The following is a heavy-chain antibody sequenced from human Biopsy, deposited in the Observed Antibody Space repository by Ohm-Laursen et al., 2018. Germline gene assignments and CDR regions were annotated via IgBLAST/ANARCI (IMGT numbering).Heavy chain of an antibody. J-gene: IGHJ4*02. CDR1: GYSFTSYY. CDR3: AADINVWNVNY. CDR2: INPSGSTT. V-gene: IGHV1-46*01. D-gene: IGHD1-1*01. Sequence: GASVKASCKASGYSFTSYYMHWVRQAPGQGLEWMGMINPSGSTTSYPQIFQGRVTMTRDTSKSTVYMELSSLRSEDTAVYYCAADINVWNVNYWGQGTQVTVSS.